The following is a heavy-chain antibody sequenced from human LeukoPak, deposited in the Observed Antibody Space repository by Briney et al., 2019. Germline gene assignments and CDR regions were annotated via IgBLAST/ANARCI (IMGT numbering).Heavy chain of an antibody. D-gene: IGHD6-19*01. J-gene: IGHJ4*02. Sequence: ASVRVSCKASGYTFTGYYMHWVRQAPGQGLEWMGWINPNSGGTNYAQKFQGRVTMTRDTSISTAYMELSRLRSDDTAVYYCARDFSGSGWYYVDYGGQGTLVTVSS. CDR1: GYTFTGYY. CDR3: ARDFSGSGWYYVDY. CDR2: INPNSGGT. V-gene: IGHV1-2*02.